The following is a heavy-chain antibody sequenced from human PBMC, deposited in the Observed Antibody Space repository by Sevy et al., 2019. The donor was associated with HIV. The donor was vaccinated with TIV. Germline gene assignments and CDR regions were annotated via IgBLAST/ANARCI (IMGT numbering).Heavy chain of an antibody. J-gene: IGHJ4*02. CDR3: VTGITGPTYS. D-gene: IGHD1-20*01. V-gene: IGHV3-15*01. CDR2: IKSKIAGEAT. Sequence: GGSLRLSCAASGMIFYDAWMSWVRQGPGKGLEWVGRIKSKIAGEATEYVESVKGRLTISRDDSKNIVNLQMDSLKIEDTGVYYFVTGITGPTYSWGQGTLVTVSS. CDR1: GMIFYDAW.